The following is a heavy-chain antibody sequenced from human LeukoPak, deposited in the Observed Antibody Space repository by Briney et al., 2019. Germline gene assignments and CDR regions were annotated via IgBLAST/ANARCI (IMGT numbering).Heavy chain of an antibody. CDR2: IYYSGST. D-gene: IGHD2-8*01. Sequence: PSETLSLTCTVSGGSISSGDYYWSWIRQPPGKGLEWIGYIYYSGSTYYNPSLKSRVTISVDTSKNQFSLKLSSVTAADTAAYYCARPLGYCTNGVCFHDAFDIWGQGTMVTVSS. V-gene: IGHV4-30-4*01. J-gene: IGHJ3*02. CDR3: ARPLGYCTNGVCFHDAFDI. CDR1: GGSISSGDYY.